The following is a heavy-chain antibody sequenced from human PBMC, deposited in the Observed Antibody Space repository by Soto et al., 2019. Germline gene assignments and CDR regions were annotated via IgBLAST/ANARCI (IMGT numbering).Heavy chain of an antibody. CDR3: ARGRNSAFDM. CDR1: GDSISSNGVA. J-gene: IGHJ3*02. V-gene: IGHV6-1*01. CDR2: TYYRSKWIN. D-gene: IGHD1-1*01. Sequence: SQTLSLTCAISGDSISSNGVAWNWIRQSPSRGLEWLGRTYYRSKWINDYALSVKSRIVINPDTPQNQFSLQLNSVTPEDTAVYYCARGRNSAFDMWAQGTMVNVSS.